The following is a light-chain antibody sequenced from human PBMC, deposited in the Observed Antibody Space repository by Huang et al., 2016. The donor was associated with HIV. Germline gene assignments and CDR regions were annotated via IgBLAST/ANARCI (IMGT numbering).Light chain of an antibody. CDR1: QGVSNNY. V-gene: IGKV3-20*01. Sequence: EIVLTQSAGTLFLSPGERVTISSEAGQGVSNNYLSWFQLKSGQAPRLRIYASSIRATGVADRFSGSGSGTDFTLTINRLEPEDSAGYYCHQFGSSPLTFGQGTKVHIK. CDR2: ASS. CDR3: HQFGSSPLT. J-gene: IGKJ1*01.